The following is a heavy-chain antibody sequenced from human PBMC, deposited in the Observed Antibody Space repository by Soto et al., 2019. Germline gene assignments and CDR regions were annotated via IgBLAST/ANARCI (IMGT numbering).Heavy chain of an antibody. Sequence: EVQLVDSGGGLVQPGGSLRLSCAASGFTFNSHWMHWVRQAPGKGLVWVSRVNGDGSSTNYADSVMGRFTISRDNAKNTVYLQMNSLRAEDTAVFYCARGIRGSYGFDHWGQGTQVTVSS. D-gene: IGHD6-6*01. CDR2: VNGDGSST. CDR1: GFTFNSHW. J-gene: IGHJ4*02. CDR3: ARGIRGSYGFDH. V-gene: IGHV3-74*01.